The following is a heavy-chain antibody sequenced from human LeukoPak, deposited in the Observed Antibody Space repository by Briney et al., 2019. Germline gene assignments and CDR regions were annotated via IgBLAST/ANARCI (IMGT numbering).Heavy chain of an antibody. CDR1: GFTVSSNY. Sequence: GGSLRLSCAASGFTVSSNYMSWVRQAPGKGLEWVSVIYSGGRTYYADSVKGRFTISRDNAKNSLYLQMNSLRAEDTAVYYCARDLGSEHSSWGQGTLVAVSS. D-gene: IGHD2-15*01. V-gene: IGHV3-53*01. J-gene: IGHJ4*02. CDR2: IYSGGRT. CDR3: ARDLGSEHSS.